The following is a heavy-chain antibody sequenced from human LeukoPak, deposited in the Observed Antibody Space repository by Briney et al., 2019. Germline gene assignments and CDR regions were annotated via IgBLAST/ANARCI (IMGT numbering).Heavy chain of an antibody. V-gene: IGHV3-30*02. D-gene: IGHD3-22*01. CDR1: GITSRSYG. CDR3: AREYYYDSSDDAFDI. CDR2: IRYDGSNK. J-gene: IGHJ3*02. Sequence: GSLRLSCSAAGITSRSYGMHWVRPAPGKGLGWMAFIRYDGSNKYYADSVKGRFTISRDNSKNTLYLQMNSLRAEDTAVYYCAREYYYDSSDDAFDIWGQGTMVTVSS.